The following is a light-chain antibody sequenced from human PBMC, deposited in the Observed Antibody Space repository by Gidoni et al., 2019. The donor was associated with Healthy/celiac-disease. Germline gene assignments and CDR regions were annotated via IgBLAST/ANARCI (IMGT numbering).Light chain of an antibody. J-gene: IGKJ1*01. Sequence: DIQMTQSPSTLSASVGDRVTITCRASQSISSWLAWYQQKPGKAPKLLIYKASSLESGVPSRFSGSGSGTEFTLTISSLQPDDFATYYCQQYNSYSTCXQXTKVEIK. CDR1: QSISSW. CDR3: QQYNSYST. V-gene: IGKV1-5*03. CDR2: KAS.